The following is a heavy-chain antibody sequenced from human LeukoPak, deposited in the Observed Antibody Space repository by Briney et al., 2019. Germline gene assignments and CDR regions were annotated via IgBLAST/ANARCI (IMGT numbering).Heavy chain of an antibody. D-gene: IGHD3-22*01. J-gene: IGHJ4*02. V-gene: IGHV4-59*01. CDR1: GGSISSYY. CDR2: IYYSGST. Sequence: SETLSLTCTVSGGSISSYYWSWIRQPPGKGLEWIGYIYYSGSTNYNPSLKSRVTISVDTSKNQFSLKLSSVTAADTAVYYCARNSDSSVPEFDYWGQGTLVTVSS. CDR3: ARNSDSSVPEFDY.